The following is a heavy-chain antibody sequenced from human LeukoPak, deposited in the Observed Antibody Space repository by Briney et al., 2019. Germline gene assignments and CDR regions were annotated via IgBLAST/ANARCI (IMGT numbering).Heavy chain of an antibody. CDR2: ISSSSSYI. D-gene: IGHD3-10*01. CDR3: ARDRGEDYYGSGNYLRAFDI. J-gene: IGHJ3*02. CDR1: GLTFSSYS. V-gene: IGHV3-21*01. Sequence: GSLRLSCAASGLTFSSYSMNWVRQVPGKGLEWVSSISSSSSYIFYADSVKGRFTISRDNAKKSLSLQMNSLRAEDTAVYYCARDRGEDYYGSGNYLRAFDIWGQGTMVTVSS.